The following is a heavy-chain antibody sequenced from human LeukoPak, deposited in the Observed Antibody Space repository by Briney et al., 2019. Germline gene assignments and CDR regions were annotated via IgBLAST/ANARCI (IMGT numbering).Heavy chain of an antibody. CDR3: ARELGHGEFYFDY. CDR1: GGTFSNFA. Sequence: SVKVSCKASGGTFSNFAFSWVRQAPGQGLQWVGRIIPIVDVTSYAQNFKGRVTITADESTTTAYMELSSLRSEYTAVYYCARELGHGEFYFDYWARGNLVPVSS. CDR2: IIPIVDVT. J-gene: IGHJ4*02. D-gene: IGHD7-27*01. V-gene: IGHV1-69*04.